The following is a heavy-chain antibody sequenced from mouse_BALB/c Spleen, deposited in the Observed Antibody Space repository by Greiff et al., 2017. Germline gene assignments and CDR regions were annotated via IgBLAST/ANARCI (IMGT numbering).Heavy chain of an antibody. CDR3: TRGLLRFAMDY. J-gene: IGHJ4*01. V-gene: IGHV5-6-4*01. Sequence: DVMLVESGGGLVQPGGSLKLSCAASGFTFSSYTMSWVRQTPEKRLEWVATISSGGSYTYYPDSVKGRFTISRDNAKNTLYLQMSSLKSEDTAMYYCTRGLLRFAMDYWGQGTSVTVSS. CDR2: ISSGGSYT. D-gene: IGHD1-1*01. CDR1: GFTFSSYT.